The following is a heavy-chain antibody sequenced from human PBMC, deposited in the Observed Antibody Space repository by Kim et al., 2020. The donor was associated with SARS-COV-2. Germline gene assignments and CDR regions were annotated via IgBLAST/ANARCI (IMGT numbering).Heavy chain of an antibody. CDR2: ISSSSSYI. J-gene: IGHJ4*02. V-gene: IGHV3-21*01. Sequence: GGSLRLSCAASGSTFSSYSMNWVRQAPGKGLEWVSSISSSSSYIYYADSVKGRFTISRDNAKNSLYLQMNSLRAEDTAVYYCARDWNTAMDTGGYWGQGTLVTVSS. CDR1: GSTFSSYS. D-gene: IGHD5-18*01. CDR3: ARDWNTAMDTGGY.